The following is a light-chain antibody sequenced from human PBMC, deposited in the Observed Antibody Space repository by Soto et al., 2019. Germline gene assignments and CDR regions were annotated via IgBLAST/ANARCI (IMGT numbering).Light chain of an antibody. CDR2: EVT. Sequence: QSALTQPASVSGSPGQSITISCTGTSSDVGRYNYVSWYQQLPGKAPKLMIYEVTDRPSGVSNRCSGSKSGNTASLTFSGLQAEDEADYFCSSYTSSSTWVFGGGTKVTVL. CDR1: SSDVGRYNY. J-gene: IGLJ3*02. CDR3: SSYTSSSTWV. V-gene: IGLV2-14*01.